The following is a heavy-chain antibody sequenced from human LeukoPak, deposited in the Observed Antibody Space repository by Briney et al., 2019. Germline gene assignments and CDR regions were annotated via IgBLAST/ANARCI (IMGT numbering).Heavy chain of an antibody. D-gene: IGHD3-16*01. Sequence: GRSLRLSRAASGFTFSNYGMHWVRQAPGKGLEWVAVISYDGSNKYYTDSVKGRFTISRDNSNNTLYLQMNSLRPVDTAVYYCAHLGAVAWGQGTLVTVSS. J-gene: IGHJ5*02. CDR1: GFTFSNYG. V-gene: IGHV3-30*03. CDR2: ISYDGSNK. CDR3: AHLGAVA.